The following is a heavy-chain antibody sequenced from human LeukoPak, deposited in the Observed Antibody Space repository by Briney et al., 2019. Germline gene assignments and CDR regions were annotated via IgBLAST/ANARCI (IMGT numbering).Heavy chain of an antibody. CDR3: ARVPREIASI. CDR1: GYTFTSYD. CDR2: MNPASGNT. J-gene: IGHJ3*02. D-gene: IGHD3-16*02. Sequence: ASVKVSCKASGYTFTSYDINWVRQATEQGLEWMGYMNPASGNTGYAQKFQGRVTMTTDTSISTAYMELSSLRSEDTAVYYCARVPREIASIWGQGTMVTVSS. V-gene: IGHV1-8*01.